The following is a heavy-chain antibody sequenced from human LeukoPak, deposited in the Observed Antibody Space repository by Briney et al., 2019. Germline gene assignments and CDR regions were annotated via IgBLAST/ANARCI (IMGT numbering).Heavy chain of an antibody. V-gene: IGHV1-69*13. D-gene: IGHD3-9*01. CDR1: GDTFSNYA. Sequence: SVKVSCKASGDTFSNYAISWVRQAPGQGLEWMGGSIPVVGTTTYAQKFQGRVSITADAWTSTAHLELSSLRPEDTAVYYCARGVLNAVNDDYYYYMDVWGQGTTV. CDR2: SIPVVGTT. CDR3: ARGVLNAVNDDYYYYMDV. J-gene: IGHJ6*03.